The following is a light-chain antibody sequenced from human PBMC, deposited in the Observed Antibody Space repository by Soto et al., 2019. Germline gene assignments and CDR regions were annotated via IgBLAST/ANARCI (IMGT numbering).Light chain of an antibody. CDR2: GAS. CDR3: QQYGSSPWT. Sequence: EIVLTQSPGTLSLSPGERATLSCRASQSVSSSYLAWYQQKPGQAPRLLIYGASSRATGIPDRFSGSGSGKDFTLTISRLEPEDFAVYYCQQYGSSPWTFGQGTKVESK. CDR1: QSVSSSY. J-gene: IGKJ1*01. V-gene: IGKV3-20*01.